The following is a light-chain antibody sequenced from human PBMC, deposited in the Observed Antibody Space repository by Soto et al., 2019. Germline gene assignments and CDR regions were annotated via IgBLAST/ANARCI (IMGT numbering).Light chain of an antibody. CDR1: SSNIGSNH. CDR3: SARDDIVSGVV. J-gene: IGLJ2*01. CDR2: RSD. V-gene: IGLV1-47*01. Sequence: QSVLTQPPSASGTPGQRVTISCSGSSSNIGSNHVYWYQQFPGMAPKLLMYRSDQRPTGVPDRFSGSKSGTSASLAISGLRFDDEDDYYSSARDDIVSGVVFGGGTKLTVL.